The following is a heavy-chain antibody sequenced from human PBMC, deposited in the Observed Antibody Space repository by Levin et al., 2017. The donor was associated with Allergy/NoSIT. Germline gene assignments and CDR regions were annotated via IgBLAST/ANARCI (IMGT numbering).Heavy chain of an antibody. CDR1: GYIFMSFS. V-gene: IGHV1-18*04. CDR3: ARGGYCTRPTCYTYCDN. CDR2: VSGYGANT. D-gene: IGHD3-10*01. J-gene: IGHJ4*02. Sequence: PGASVKVSCKTSGYIFMSFSINWVRQAPGQGLEWMGWVSGYGANTNYAQKFHGRITLTTDTSTTTAYMELGNLTSDDTAVYYCARGGYCTRPTCYTYCDNWGQGTLVTVSS.